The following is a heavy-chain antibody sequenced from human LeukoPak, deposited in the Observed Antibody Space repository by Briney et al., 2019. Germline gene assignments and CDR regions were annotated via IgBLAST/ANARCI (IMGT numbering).Heavy chain of an antibody. J-gene: IGHJ4*02. V-gene: IGHV4-39*01. D-gene: IGHD3-22*01. CDR3: ARLVVVITSSSRGYYFDY. CDR2: IYYSGST. Sequence: SETLSLTCTVSGGSISSSSYYWGWIRQPPGKGLEWIGNIYYSGSTYYNPSLKSRVTISVDTSKNQFSPKLSSVTAADTAVYYCARLVVVITSSSRGYYFDYWGQGTLVTVSS. CDR1: GGSISSSSYY.